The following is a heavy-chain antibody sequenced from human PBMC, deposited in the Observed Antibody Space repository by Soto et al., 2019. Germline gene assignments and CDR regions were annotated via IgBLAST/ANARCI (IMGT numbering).Heavy chain of an antibody. CDR1: GFVFEVYW. Sequence: PXGSLRLSCFASGFVFEVYWMHWVRQVPGKGLEWVSRISDDGARTDYADSVRGRFTISRDNANNALYLQMNALRGEDTAVYFCTRGPRPSSIGTGAVWGRGALVTVS. D-gene: IGHD2-2*01. J-gene: IGHJ4*02. CDR3: TRGPRPSSIGTGAV. CDR2: ISDDGART. V-gene: IGHV3-74*01.